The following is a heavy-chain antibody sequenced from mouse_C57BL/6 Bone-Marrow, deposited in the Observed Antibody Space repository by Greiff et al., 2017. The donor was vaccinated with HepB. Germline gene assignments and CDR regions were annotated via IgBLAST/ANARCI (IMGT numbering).Heavy chain of an antibody. J-gene: IGHJ3*01. Sequence: QVQLQQSGAELARPGASVKLSCKASGYNFTSYGISWVKQRTGQGLEWIGEIYPRSGNTYYNEKFKGKATLTADKSSSTAYMELRSLTSEDSAVYFCARHGYSFAYWGQGTLVTVSA. V-gene: IGHV1-81*01. D-gene: IGHD2-3*01. CDR3: ARHGYSFAY. CDR1: GYNFTSYG. CDR2: IYPRSGNT.